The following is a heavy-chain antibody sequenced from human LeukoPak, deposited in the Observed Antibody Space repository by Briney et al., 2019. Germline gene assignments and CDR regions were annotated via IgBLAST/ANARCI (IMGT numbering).Heavy chain of an antibody. V-gene: IGHV3-23*01. CDR1: GFSFSNYA. CDR2: ISGSGKNT. J-gene: IGHJ4*02. D-gene: IGHD6-19*01. Sequence: PGGSLRLSCAASGFSFSNYAMSWVHQAPGKGLEWVSTISGSGKNTYDADSVKGRFTISRDNSKNTLYLQMNSLRADDTAVYYCAKLTGSGWQYYFDYWGQGTLVTVSS. CDR3: AKLTGSGWQYYFDY.